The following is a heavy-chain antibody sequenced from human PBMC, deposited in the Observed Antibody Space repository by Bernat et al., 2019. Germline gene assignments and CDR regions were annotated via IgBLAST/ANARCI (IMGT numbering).Heavy chain of an antibody. CDR3: ARIVYCSSTSCNLPDY. CDR1: GFTFSSYS. Sequence: EVQLVESGGGLVKPGGSLRLSCAASGFTFSSYSMNWVRQAPGKGLEWVSSISSSSSYIYYADSVKGRFTISRDNAKNSLYLQMNSLRAEDTAVYYRARIVYCSSTSCNLPDYWGQGTLVTVSS. J-gene: IGHJ4*02. V-gene: IGHV3-21*01. D-gene: IGHD2-2*01. CDR2: ISSSSSYI.